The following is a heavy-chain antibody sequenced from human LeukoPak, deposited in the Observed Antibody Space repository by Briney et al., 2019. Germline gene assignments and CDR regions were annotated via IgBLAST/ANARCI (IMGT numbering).Heavy chain of an antibody. CDR2: ISSSSITI. CDR1: GFIFSGNY. J-gene: IGHJ4*02. CDR3: ARDRGDFDY. V-gene: IGHV3-48*02. Sequence: GGSLRLSCAVSGFIFSGNYMSWVRQAPGKGLEWISYISSSSITIYYADSVKGRFTISRDNAKNSLYLQMNSLRDEDTAVYYCARDRGDFDYWGQGTLVTVSS. D-gene: IGHD3-10*01.